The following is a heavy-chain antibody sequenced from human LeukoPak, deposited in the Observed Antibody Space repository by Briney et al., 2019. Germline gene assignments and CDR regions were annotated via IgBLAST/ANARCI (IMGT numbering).Heavy chain of an antibody. D-gene: IGHD4-17*01. CDR3: AKVPPTSVTREGMDV. Sequence: GGSLRLYCAASGFTFSSSGMHWVRQAPGKGLEWVAVISYDGEKTYYGDSVKGRFTISRDNSKNTLFLHMNSLRVDDTAVYYCAKVPPTSVTREGMDVWGQGTMVRVSS. V-gene: IGHV3-30*18. CDR2: ISYDGEKT. J-gene: IGHJ6*02. CDR1: GFTFSSSG.